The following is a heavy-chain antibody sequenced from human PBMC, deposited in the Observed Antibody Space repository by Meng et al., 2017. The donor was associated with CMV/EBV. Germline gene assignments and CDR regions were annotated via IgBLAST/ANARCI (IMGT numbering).Heavy chain of an antibody. D-gene: IGHD3-3*01. CDR2: IYYSGST. J-gene: IGHJ6*02. Sequence: SETLSLTCTVSGGSISSYYWSWIRQPPGKGLEWIGYIYYSGSTNYHPSLKSRVTISVDTSKNQFSLKLSAVTAADTAVYYCARGRYYDFWSGSDGMDVWGQGTTVTVSS. CDR1: GGSISSYY. V-gene: IGHV4-59*01. CDR3: ARGRYYDFWSGSDGMDV.